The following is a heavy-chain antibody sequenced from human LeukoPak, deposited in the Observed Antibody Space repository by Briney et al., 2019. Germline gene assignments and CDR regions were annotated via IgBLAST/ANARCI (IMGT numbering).Heavy chain of an antibody. Sequence: GASVKVSXKASGGTFSSYAISWVRQAPGQGLEWMGGIIPIFGTANYAQKFQGRVTITADESTSTAYMELSSLRSEDTAVYYCARSMIVVITSDAFDIWGQGTMVTVSS. D-gene: IGHD3-22*01. J-gene: IGHJ3*02. CDR1: GGTFSSYA. CDR2: IIPIFGTA. CDR3: ARSMIVVITSDAFDI. V-gene: IGHV1-69*13.